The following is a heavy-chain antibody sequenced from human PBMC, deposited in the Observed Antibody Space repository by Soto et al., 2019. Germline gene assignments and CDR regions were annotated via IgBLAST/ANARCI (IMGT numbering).Heavy chain of an antibody. CDR2: IYSGGYT. V-gene: IGHV3-53*01. CDR3: ATHPGGGGY. Sequence: EVQLVESGGGLIQPGGSLRLSCAVSGFTVSNNYMSWVRQAPGKGLEGVSVIYSGGYTAYGDSVKGRFTISRDNSKTPQFPQKNSRSADRPAVFYCATHPGGGGYWGQGTLVTVSS. CDR1: GFTVSNNY. D-gene: IGHD3-10*01. J-gene: IGHJ4*02.